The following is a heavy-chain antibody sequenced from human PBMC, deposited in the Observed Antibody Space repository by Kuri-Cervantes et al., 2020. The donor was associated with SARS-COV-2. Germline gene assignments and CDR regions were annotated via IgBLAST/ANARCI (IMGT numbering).Heavy chain of an antibody. CDR1: GFTFDDYG. D-gene: IGHD3-3*01. V-gene: IGHV3-74*01. CDR3: ARADFWSGYYIDY. Sequence: GESLKISCAASGFTFDDYGMSWVRQAPGKGLVWVSHINSDGSSTSYADSVKGRFTISRDNAKNTLYLQMNSLRAEDTAVYYCARADFWSGYYIDYWGQGTLVTVSS. CDR2: INSDGSST. J-gene: IGHJ4*02.